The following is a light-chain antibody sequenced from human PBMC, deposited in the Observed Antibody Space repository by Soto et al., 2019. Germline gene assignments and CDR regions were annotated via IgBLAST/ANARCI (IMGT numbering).Light chain of an antibody. CDR3: QQAYSFPIT. J-gene: IGKJ5*01. CDR2: TAS. V-gene: IGKV1-12*01. CDR1: QDIAGF. Sequence: IKMTHSPSSLSASVGGRVTITSRASQDIAGFLAWYQHKPGRAPEILIRTASSLQSGVPSRFSGSGSGTDFTLTINSLQPEDSATYYCQQAYSFPITFGQGTRLEIK.